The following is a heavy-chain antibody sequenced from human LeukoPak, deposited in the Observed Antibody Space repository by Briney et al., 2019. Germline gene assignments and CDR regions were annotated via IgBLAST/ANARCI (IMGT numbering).Heavy chain of an antibody. Sequence: PGGSLRLSCEASGFTVSSNYMSWVRQAPGKGLEWVSAIYSNGNTYYADSVKGRFTISRDISKNTLYLQMNSLRAEDTAVYYCARDSPYGAWGQGTLVTVSS. CDR2: IYSNGNT. V-gene: IGHV3-66*01. D-gene: IGHD4-17*01. CDR3: ARDSPYGA. J-gene: IGHJ5*02. CDR1: GFTVSSNY.